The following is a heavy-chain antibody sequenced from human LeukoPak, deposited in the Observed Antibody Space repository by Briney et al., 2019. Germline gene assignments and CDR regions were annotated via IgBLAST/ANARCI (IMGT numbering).Heavy chain of an antibody. CDR1: GYTLSELS. D-gene: IGHD3-10*01. CDR2: SDPEHGKA. J-gene: IGHJ5*02. Sequence: ASVKVSCKVSGYTLSELSMHWVRQALGKGLEWMGGSDPEHGKAIYAQRFQGRVTMTADTSTDTAYMELRSLRSDDTAVYYCARDRGVLLWFGELSDPPWFDPWGQGTLVTVSS. V-gene: IGHV1-24*01. CDR3: ARDRGVLLWFGELSDPPWFDP.